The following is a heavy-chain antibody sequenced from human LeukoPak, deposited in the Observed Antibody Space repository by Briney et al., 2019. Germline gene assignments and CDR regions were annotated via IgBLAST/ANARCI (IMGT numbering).Heavy chain of an antibody. V-gene: IGHV3-9*01. D-gene: IGHD6-19*01. Sequence: GGSLRLSCAASGFTFDNYAMHWVRQAPGKGLEWLSNISWNSGYIGYADSVKGRFTISRDNAKKSLDLQMNSLRAEDTAFYYCAKVRGTYSSGYFFDYWGQGTLVTVSS. CDR2: ISWNSGYI. CDR1: GFTFDNYA. CDR3: AKVRGTYSSGYFFDY. J-gene: IGHJ4*02.